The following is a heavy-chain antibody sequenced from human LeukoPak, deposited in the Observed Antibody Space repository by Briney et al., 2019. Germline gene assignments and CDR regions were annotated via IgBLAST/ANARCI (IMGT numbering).Heavy chain of an antibody. J-gene: IGHJ3*02. V-gene: IGHV3-49*03. CDR3: TSYSSSWDAFDI. D-gene: IGHD6-13*01. CDR2: IRSKAYGGTI. CDR1: GFTFGDYA. Sequence: GGSLRLSCTASGFTFGDYAMSWFRQAPGKGLEWVGFIRSKAYGGTIEYAASVKGRFTISRDDSKSIAHLQMNSLKTEDTAVYYCTSYSSSWDAFDIWGQGTMVTVSS.